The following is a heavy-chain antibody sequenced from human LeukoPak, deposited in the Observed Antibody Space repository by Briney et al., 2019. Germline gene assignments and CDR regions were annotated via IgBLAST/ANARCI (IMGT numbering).Heavy chain of an antibody. CDR3: ARDRVYYYDSSGYYYLSPVGIDI. J-gene: IGHJ3*02. D-gene: IGHD3-22*01. CDR1: GGSISSYY. CDR2: IYYRGST. Sequence: SETLSLTCTVSGGSISSYYWGWIRQPPGKWLEWIGSIYYRGSTYYNPSLKSRVTISVDTSKNQFSLKLSSVTAADTAVYYCARDRVYYYDSSGYYYLSPVGIDIWGQGTMVTVSS. V-gene: IGHV4-39*07.